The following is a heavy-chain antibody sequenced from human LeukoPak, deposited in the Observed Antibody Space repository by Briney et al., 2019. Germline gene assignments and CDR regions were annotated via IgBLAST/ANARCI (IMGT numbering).Heavy chain of an antibody. V-gene: IGHV3-66*01. J-gene: IGHJ4*02. CDR1: GFTVSSNY. D-gene: IGHD4-23*01. CDR3: ARAFYGGKHSPFDY. CDR2: IYSGGST. Sequence: GGSLRLSCAASGFTVSSNYMSWVRQAPGKGLEWVSVIYSGGSTYYADSVKGRFTISRDNSKNTLYLQMNSLRAEDTAVYYCARAFYGGKHSPFDYWGQGTLVTVSS.